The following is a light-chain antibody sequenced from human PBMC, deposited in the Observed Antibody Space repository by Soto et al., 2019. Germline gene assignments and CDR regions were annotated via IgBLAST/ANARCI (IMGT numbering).Light chain of an antibody. CDR2: GAS. V-gene: IGKV3-15*01. J-gene: IGKJ5*01. Sequence: EVVMTQSPATLSVSLGESATLSCRASQTVTTKLAWHQQKPGQSPRLLIHGASTRASGIPDRFSGSGSGTEFTLTVSSLQSEDFAVYYCQQYNDWPRVTFGQGTRLEI. CDR3: QQYNDWPRVT. CDR1: QTVTTK.